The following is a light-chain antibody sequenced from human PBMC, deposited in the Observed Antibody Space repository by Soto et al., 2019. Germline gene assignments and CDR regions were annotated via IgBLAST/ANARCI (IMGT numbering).Light chain of an antibody. V-gene: IGKV3-11*01. CDR3: QQRRSWPIT. CDR2: DAS. J-gene: IGKJ5*01. CDR1: QGVSSY. Sequence: EIVLTQSPATLSLSPGERATLSCRASQGVSSYLAWYQHKPGQAPRLLTYDASNRATGIPARFGGSGSGTDFTLTISSLEPEEFAVYYCQQRRSWPITFGQGTRLEIK.